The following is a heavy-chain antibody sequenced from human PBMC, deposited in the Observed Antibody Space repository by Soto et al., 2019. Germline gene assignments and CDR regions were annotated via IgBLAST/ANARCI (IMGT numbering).Heavy chain of an antibody. D-gene: IGHD3-16*02. V-gene: IGHV3-30-3*01. J-gene: IGHJ4*02. CDR2: ISYDGSNK. CDR1: GFTFSSYA. Sequence: GGSLSLSCAASGFTFSSYAMHWVRQAPGKGLEWVAVISYDGSNKYYADSVKGRFTISRDNSKNTLYLQMNSLRAEDTAVYYCASGPYDYVWGSYRSETYFDYWGQGTLVTVSS. CDR3: ASGPYDYVWGSYRSETYFDY.